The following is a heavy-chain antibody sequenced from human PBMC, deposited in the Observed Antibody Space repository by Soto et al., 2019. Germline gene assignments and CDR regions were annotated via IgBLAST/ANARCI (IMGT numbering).Heavy chain of an antibody. D-gene: IGHD2-2*01. CDR3: AKDILAGVLVPAAMGYYYYYGMDV. CDR2: ISWNSGSI. Sequence: PGGSLRLSCAASGFTFDDYAMHWVRQAPGKGLEWVSGISWNSGSIGYADSVKGRFTISRDNAKNSLYLQMNSLRAEDTALYYCAKDILAGVLVPAAMGYYYYYGMDVWGQGT. V-gene: IGHV3-9*01. J-gene: IGHJ6*02. CDR1: GFTFDDYA.